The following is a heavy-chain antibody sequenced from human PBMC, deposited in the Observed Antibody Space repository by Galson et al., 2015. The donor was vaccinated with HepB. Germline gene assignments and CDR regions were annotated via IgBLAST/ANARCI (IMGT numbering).Heavy chain of an antibody. CDR2: ITPIFGTA. CDR1: GGTFSSYA. V-gene: IGHV1-69*13. CDR3: ARGGGYSYGYPTYFDY. Sequence: SVKVSCKASGGTFSSYAISWVRQAPGQRLEWMGGITPIFGTANYAQKFQGRVTITADESTSTAYMELSSLRSEDTAVYYCARGGGYSYGYPTYFDYWGQGTLVTVSS. D-gene: IGHD5-18*01. J-gene: IGHJ4*02.